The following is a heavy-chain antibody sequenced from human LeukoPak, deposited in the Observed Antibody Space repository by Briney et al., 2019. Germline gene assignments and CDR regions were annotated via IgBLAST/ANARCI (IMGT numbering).Heavy chain of an antibody. Sequence: ASVKVSCKVSGYTLTELSMHWVRQAPGKGLERMGGFDPEDGETIYAQKFQGRVTMTEDTSTDTAYMELSSLRSEDTAVYYCATGPYGPRGSVWFDPWGQGTLVTVSS. CDR1: GYTLTELS. D-gene: IGHD4-17*01. CDR3: ATGPYGPRGSVWFDP. J-gene: IGHJ5*02. CDR2: FDPEDGET. V-gene: IGHV1-24*01.